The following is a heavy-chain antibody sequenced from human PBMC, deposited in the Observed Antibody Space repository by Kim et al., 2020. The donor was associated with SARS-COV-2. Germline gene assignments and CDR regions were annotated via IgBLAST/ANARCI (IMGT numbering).Heavy chain of an antibody. CDR1: GGSISSSSYY. V-gene: IGHV4-39*07. CDR3: ARYSSTDDAFDI. J-gene: IGHJ3*02. CDR2: IYYSGST. D-gene: IGHD6-13*01. Sequence: SETLSLTCTVSGGSISSSSYYWGWIRQPPGKGLEWIGSIYYSGSTYYNPSLKSRVTISVDTSKNQFSLKLSSVTAADTAVYYCARYSSTDDAFDIWGQGT.